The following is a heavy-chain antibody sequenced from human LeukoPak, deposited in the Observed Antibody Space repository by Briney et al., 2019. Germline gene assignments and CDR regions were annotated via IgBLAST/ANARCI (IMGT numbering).Heavy chain of an antibody. D-gene: IGHD6-25*01. J-gene: IGHJ6*02. Sequence: SETLSLTCTVSGGSIRTYYWTWIRQPLGKGLEWIGYIYYSGSTNSNPSLKSRVTMSVDTSKNQFSLKLSSVTAADTAVYYCTKGQRGMDVWGQGTTVTVSS. CDR3: TKGQRGMDV. CDR1: GGSIRTYY. V-gene: IGHV4-59*01. CDR2: IYYSGST.